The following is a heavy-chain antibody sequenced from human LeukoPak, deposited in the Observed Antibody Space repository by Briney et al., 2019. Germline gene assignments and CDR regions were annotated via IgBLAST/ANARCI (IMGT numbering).Heavy chain of an antibody. V-gene: IGHV1-69*04. CDR3: ARDPEGGSAPLDY. Sequence: SVKVSCKASGGTFSSYAISWVRQAPGQGLEWMGRVIPILGIANYAQKFQGRVTITADKSTSTAYMELSSLRSEDTAVYYCARDPEGGSAPLDYWGQGTLVTVSS. J-gene: IGHJ4*02. CDR2: VIPILGIA. D-gene: IGHD1-26*01. CDR1: GGTFSSYA.